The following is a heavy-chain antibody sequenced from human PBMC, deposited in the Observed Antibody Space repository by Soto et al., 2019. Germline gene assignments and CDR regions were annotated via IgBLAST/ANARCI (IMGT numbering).Heavy chain of an antibody. J-gene: IGHJ3*02. D-gene: IGHD3-10*01. V-gene: IGHV4-30-4*02. CDR1: GCSLSCGDYY. CDR2: IYYNGNT. Sequence: SETLSLTCTVSGCSLSCGDYYWSWIRQHPGKDLEWIGYIYYNGNTYSTPSLKNSLYLQMNSLRAEDTAVYYCARDLQALLSPDVFDIWGQGKRVTVS. CDR3: VFDI.